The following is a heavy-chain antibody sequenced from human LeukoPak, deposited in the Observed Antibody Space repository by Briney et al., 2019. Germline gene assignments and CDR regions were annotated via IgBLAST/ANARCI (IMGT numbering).Heavy chain of an antibody. CDR2: IYSGGST. Sequence: GGSLRLSCAASGFTVSSNYMSRVRQAPGKGLEWVSVIYSGGSTYYADSVKGRFTISRDNSKNTLYLQMNSLRAEDTAVYYCARGYMTTDFFDYWGQGTLVTVSS. CDR3: ARGYMTTDFFDY. V-gene: IGHV3-66*01. J-gene: IGHJ4*02. CDR1: GFTVSSNY. D-gene: IGHD4-11*01.